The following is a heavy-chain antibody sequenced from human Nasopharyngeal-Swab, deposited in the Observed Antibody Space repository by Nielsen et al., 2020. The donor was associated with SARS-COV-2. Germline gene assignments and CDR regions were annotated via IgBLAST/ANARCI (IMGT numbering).Heavy chain of an antibody. D-gene: IGHD3-16*01. V-gene: IGHV4-59*01. CDR1: GGSISSYY. J-gene: IGHJ4*02. CDR3: ARGGSSPDY. Sequence: GSLRLSCTVSGGSISSYYWSWIRQPPGKGLEWIGYIYYSGSTNYNPSLKSRVTISVDTSKNQFSLKLSSVTAADTAVYYCARGGSSPDYWGQGTLVTVSS. CDR2: IYYSGST.